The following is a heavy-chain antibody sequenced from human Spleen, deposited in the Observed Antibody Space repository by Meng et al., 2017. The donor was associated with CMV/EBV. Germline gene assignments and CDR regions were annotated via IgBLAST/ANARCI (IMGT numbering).Heavy chain of an antibody. CDR1: GFTFSTYT. Sequence: GESLKISCAASGFTFSTYTMNWVRQAPGKGLEWVSSISSRGTYIYYADSVEGRLTMSRDNAKNSLYLQMNSLRVEDTAVYYCARLTGYSSESYYYYAMDVWGQGTTVTVSS. CDR2: ISSRGTYI. D-gene: IGHD6-19*01. J-gene: IGHJ6*02. CDR3: ARLTGYSSESYYYYAMDV. V-gene: IGHV3-21*01.